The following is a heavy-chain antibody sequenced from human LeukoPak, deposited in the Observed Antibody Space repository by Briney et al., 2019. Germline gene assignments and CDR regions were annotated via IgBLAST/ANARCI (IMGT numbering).Heavy chain of an antibody. J-gene: IGHJ4*02. Sequence: GSLRLSCAASGFTFSSYSMNWVRQAPGKGLEWVSSISSSSSYIYYADSVKGRFTISRDNAKNSLYLQVNSLRAEDTAVYYCARDGPSSSYDYWGQGTLVTVSS. CDR3: ARDGPSSSYDY. D-gene: IGHD6-13*01. CDR1: GFTFSSYS. V-gene: IGHV3-21*01. CDR2: ISSSSSYI.